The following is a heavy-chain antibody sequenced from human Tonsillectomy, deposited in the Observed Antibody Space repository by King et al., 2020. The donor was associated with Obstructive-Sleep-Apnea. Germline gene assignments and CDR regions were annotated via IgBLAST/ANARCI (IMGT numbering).Heavy chain of an antibody. CDR1: GFTFSSYG. V-gene: IGHV3-30*02. D-gene: IGHD6-13*01. CDR2: IRYDGSNK. CDR3: AKGGEQQLVPIPAPLFDY. J-gene: IGHJ4*02. Sequence: VQLVESGGGVVQPGRSLRLSCAASGFTFSSYGMHWVRQAPGKGLEWVAFIRYDGSNKYYADSVKGRFTISRDNSKNTLYLQMNSLRAEDTAVYYCAKGGEQQLVPIPAPLFDYWGQGTLVTVSS.